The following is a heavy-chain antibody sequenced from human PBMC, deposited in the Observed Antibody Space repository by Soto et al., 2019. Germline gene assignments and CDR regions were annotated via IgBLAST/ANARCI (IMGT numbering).Heavy chain of an antibody. Sequence: GGSLRLSCAASGFTLSGYAMDWVRQAPGKGLEYVSGISSNGVGTYYANSVQGRFTISRDNSKNTVYLQMGSLRPEDMAVYYCSRRARPDFYYMDVWGKGTTVTVSS. CDR3: SRRARPDFYYMDV. CDR2: ISSNGVGT. D-gene: IGHD6-6*01. V-gene: IGHV3-64*01. CDR1: GFTLSGYA. J-gene: IGHJ6*03.